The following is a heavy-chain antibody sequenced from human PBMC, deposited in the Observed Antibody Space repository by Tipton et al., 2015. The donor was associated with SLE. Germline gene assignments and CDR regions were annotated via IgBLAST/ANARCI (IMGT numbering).Heavy chain of an antibody. Sequence: TLSLTCTVSGGSISSYYWSWIRQPPGKGLEWIGYIYYSGNTNYNPSLKSRVTISVDTSKNQFSLKLSSVTAADTAVYYCARVSRAFREAGYFDLWGRGTLVTVSS. CDR3: ARVSRAFREAGYFDL. V-gene: IGHV4-59*01. J-gene: IGHJ2*01. CDR2: IYYSGNT. D-gene: IGHD3-10*01. CDR1: GGSISSYY.